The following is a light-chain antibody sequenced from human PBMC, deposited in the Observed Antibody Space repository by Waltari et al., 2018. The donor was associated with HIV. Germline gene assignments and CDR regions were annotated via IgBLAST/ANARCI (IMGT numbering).Light chain of an antibody. CDR2: EVT. CDR1: DSGIDVFTF. Sequence: QSALTQPASVSGSPGQSITISCTGTDSGIDVFTFASWFQQHPGKAPKVIIYEVTNRPSGVSIRFSGSRSGNTAYLTISGLQAEDEADYYCTSYKPGTTSYVFGTGTKVTVL. CDR3: TSYKPGTTSYV. V-gene: IGLV2-14*01. J-gene: IGLJ1*01.